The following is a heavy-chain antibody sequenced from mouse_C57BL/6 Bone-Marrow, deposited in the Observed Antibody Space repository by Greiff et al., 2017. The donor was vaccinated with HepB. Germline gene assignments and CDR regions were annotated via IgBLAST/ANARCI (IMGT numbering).Heavy chain of an antibody. D-gene: IGHD2-4*01. CDR2: ISSGSSTI. V-gene: IGHV5-17*01. CDR1: GFTFSDYG. CDR3: ARKDDYDGDWFAY. Sequence: EVKLQESGGGLVKPGGSLKLSCAASGFTFSDYGMHWVRQAPEKGLEWVAYISSGSSTIYYADTVKGRFTISRDNAKNTLFLQMTSLRSEDTAMYYCARKDDYDGDWFAYWGQGTLVTVSA. J-gene: IGHJ3*01.